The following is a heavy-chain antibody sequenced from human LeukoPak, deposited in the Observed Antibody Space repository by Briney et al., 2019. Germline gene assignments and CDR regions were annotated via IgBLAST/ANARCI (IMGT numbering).Heavy chain of an antibody. CDR2: ISWNSGSI. CDR3: AKGGGGSSWHFHDAFDV. J-gene: IGHJ3*01. V-gene: IGHV3-9*01. Sequence: PGRSLRLSCAASGFTFDDYAMHWVRQAPGKGLEWVSGISWNSGSIGYADSVKGRFTISRDNAKNSLYLQMNSLRAEDTALYYCAKGGGGSSWHFHDAFDVWGQGTMVTVSS. CDR1: GFTFDDYA. D-gene: IGHD6-13*01.